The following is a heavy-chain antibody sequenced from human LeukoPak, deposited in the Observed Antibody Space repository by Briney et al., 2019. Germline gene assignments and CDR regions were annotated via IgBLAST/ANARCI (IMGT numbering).Heavy chain of an antibody. CDR2: VHYSGSI. V-gene: IGHV4-28*05. D-gene: IGHD6-19*01. CDR3: ARGPLEGSSGWYREWDY. J-gene: IGHJ4*02. CDR1: GYSIRSDNW. Sequence: SETLSLTCDVSGYSIRSDNWWGWIRQPPGKGLEWIGYVHYSGSIYSNPSLKSRVTMSVDASRNQFSLKLTSVTPEDTAVYYCARGPLEGSSGWYREWDYWGQGTLVTVSS.